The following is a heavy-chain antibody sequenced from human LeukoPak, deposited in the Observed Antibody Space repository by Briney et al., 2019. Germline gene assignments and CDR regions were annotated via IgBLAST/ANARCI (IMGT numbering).Heavy chain of an antibody. J-gene: IGHJ5*02. D-gene: IGHD6-19*01. CDR1: GFTFSHYY. CDR2: ISSSGSTI. V-gene: IGHV3-11*01. CDR3: AKDLYSSGWYQDSSGA. Sequence: PGGSLRLSCAASGFTFSHYYMSWIRQAPGKGLEWVSYISSSGSTIYYADSVKGRFTISRDNSKNTLYLQMNSLRAEDTAVYYCAKDLYSSGWYQDSSGAWGQGTLVTVSS.